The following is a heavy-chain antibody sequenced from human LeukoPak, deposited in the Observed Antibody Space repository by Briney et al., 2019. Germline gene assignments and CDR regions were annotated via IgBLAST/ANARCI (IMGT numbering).Heavy chain of an antibody. V-gene: IGHV3-21*06. J-gene: IGHJ4*02. CDR2: IDPSTSRV. CDR1: GFTFISYS. Sequence: PGGSLRLSCAASGFTFISYSMNRVRQAPGKGLEWVSAIDPSTSRVWYAASVKGRFTISRDNAKNSLDLQMNSLRAEDTAVYYCVRGGTYCDSSCKGADFWGQGTLVAVSS. D-gene: IGHD2/OR15-2a*01. CDR3: VRGGTYCDSSCKGADF.